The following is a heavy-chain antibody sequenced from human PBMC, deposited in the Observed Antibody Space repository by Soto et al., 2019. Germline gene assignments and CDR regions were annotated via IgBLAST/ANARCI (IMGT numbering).Heavy chain of an antibody. V-gene: IGHV1-69*13. CDR2: IIPIFGTA. Sequence: SVKVACKASGGTFSSYAISWVRQSPGRGLEWMGGIIPIFGTANYAQKFQGRVTITADESTSTAYMELSSLRSEDTAVYYCARESPTYYYGSGSSNSFDYWGQGTLVTVSS. D-gene: IGHD3-10*01. J-gene: IGHJ4*02. CDR1: GGTFSSYA. CDR3: ARESPTYYYGSGSSNSFDY.